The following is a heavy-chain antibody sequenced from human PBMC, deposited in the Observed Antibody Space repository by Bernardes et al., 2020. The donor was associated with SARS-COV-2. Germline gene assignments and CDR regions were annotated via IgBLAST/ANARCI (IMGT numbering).Heavy chain of an antibody. CDR1: GFTVSSNY. D-gene: IGHD1-26*01. J-gene: IGHJ6*02. V-gene: IGHV3-53*01. Sequence: GGSLRLSCAASGFTVSSNYMSWVRQAPGKGLEWVSVIYSGGSTYYADSVKGRFTISRDNSKNTLYLQMNSLRAEDTAVYYCAREGGELRRRDYYYYYGMDVWGQGTTVTVSS. CDR2: IYSGGST. CDR3: AREGGELRRRDYYYYYGMDV.